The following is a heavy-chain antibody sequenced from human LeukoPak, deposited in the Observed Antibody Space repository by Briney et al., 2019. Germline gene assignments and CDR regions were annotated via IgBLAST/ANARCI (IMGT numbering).Heavy chain of an antibody. Sequence: GGSLRLSCAASGFTFSDYYMSWIRQAPGKGLEWVSYISSSGSTIYYADSVKGRFTISRDNAKNSLYLQMNSLRAEDTAVYYCAITGTSGYDYPCDYWGQGTLVTVSS. J-gene: IGHJ4*02. V-gene: IGHV3-11*04. CDR2: ISSSGSTI. CDR3: AITGTSGYDYPCDY. D-gene: IGHD5-12*01. CDR1: GFTFSDYY.